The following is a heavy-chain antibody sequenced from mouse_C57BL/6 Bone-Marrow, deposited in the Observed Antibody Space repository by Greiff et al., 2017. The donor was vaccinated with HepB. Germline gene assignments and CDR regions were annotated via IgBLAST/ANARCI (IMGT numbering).Heavy chain of an antibody. Sequence: EVQLQQSGPGLVKPSQSLSLTCSVTGYSITSGYYWNWIRQFPGNKLEWMGYISYDGSNNYNPSLKNRISITRDTSKNQFFLKLNSVTTEDTATYYCARDRGTTVDYWGQGTTLTVSS. J-gene: IGHJ2*01. D-gene: IGHD1-1*01. CDR3: ARDRGTTVDY. CDR1: GYSITSGYY. V-gene: IGHV3-6*01. CDR2: ISYDGSN.